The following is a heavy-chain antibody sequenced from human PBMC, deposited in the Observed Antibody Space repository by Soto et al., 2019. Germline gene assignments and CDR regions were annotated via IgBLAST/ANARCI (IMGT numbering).Heavy chain of an antibody. CDR1: GYTFTSYG. J-gene: IGHJ6*02. V-gene: IGHV1-18*01. CDR2: ISAYNGNT. D-gene: IGHD3-10*01. CDR3: ARSWDSGSGSYTYYYYYYGMDV. Sequence: ASVKVYCKASGYTFTSYGISWVRQAPGQGLEWMGWISAYNGNTNYAQKLQGRVTMTTDTSTSTAYMELRSLRSDDTAVYYCARSWDSGSGSYTYYYYYYGMDVWGQGTTVTVSS.